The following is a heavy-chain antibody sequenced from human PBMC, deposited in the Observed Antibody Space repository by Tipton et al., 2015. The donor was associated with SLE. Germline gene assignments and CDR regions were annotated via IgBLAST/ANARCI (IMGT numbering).Heavy chain of an antibody. CDR1: GFTVSSNY. CDR2: IYSGGST. Sequence: SLRLSCAASGFTVSSNYMSWVRQAPGKGLEWVSDIYSGGSTYYADSVKGRFTISRDNSKNTLYLQMNSLRAEDTAVYYCARVGYCSGGSCLYWYFCLWGRGTLVTVSS. J-gene: IGHJ2*01. D-gene: IGHD2-15*01. V-gene: IGHV3-53*05. CDR3: ARVGYCSGGSCLYWYFCL.